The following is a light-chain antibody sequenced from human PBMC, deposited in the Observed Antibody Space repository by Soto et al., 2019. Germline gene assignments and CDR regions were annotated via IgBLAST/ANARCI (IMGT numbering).Light chain of an antibody. J-gene: IGLJ1*01. CDR1: ISDFVLYNY. CDR2: GVN. V-gene: IGLV2-14*01. Sequence: QSALTQPASVSGSPGQSITISCSGTISDFVLYNYVSWYQQHPGKAPKLMIYGVNNRPSGVSNRFSGSKSGNTASLTIFGLQADDEADYYCSSYTTSSALQVFGTGTKLTVL. CDR3: SSYTTSSALQV.